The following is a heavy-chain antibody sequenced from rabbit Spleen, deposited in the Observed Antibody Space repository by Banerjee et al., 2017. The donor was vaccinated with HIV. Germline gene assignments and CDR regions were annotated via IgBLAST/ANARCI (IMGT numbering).Heavy chain of an antibody. D-gene: IGHD6-1*01. CDR2: IDTPTSRT. J-gene: IGHJ4*01. CDR3: ARDDADYSGYSYGNF. Sequence: QEQLEESAGGLVNPGGSLTLTCKASGFTLSSYWMCWVRQVPGKGLEWIGFIDTPTSRTAYASWAKGRFTISKTSSTTVTLQMTSLTAAGTATYFCARDDADYSGYSYGNFWGPGTLVTVS. CDR1: GFTLSSYW. V-gene: IGHV1S45*01.